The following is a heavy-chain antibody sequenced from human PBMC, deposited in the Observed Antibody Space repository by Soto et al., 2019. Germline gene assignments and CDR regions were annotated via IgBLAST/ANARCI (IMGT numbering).Heavy chain of an antibody. Sequence: GGSLRLSCATSGFTVSSNYISWVRQAPGKGREWVAVIYSGGSTYYADSVKGRFTISRDNSKNTLSLQMNSLTAEDTAVYYCARSHFWSGQEGMDVWGQGTTVTVSS. D-gene: IGHD3-3*02. CDR1: GFTVSSNY. CDR2: IYSGGST. J-gene: IGHJ6*02. V-gene: IGHV3-53*01. CDR3: ARSHFWSGQEGMDV.